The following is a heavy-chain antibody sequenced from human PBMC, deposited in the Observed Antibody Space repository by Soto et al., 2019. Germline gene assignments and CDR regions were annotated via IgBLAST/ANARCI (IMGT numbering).Heavy chain of an antibody. J-gene: IGHJ5*02. CDR2: IHHSGST. Sequence: AETLSLTCCVSGDSIISNNWWNCFRQPPCKGLEWIGEIHHSGSTNYNPSLKSRVTISVDKSKNQFSLKLNSVTAADTAVYYCARARQYCSSSSCYLDPWGQGTLVTVSS. CDR1: GDSIISNNW. D-gene: IGHD2-2*01. CDR3: ARARQYCSSSSCYLDP. V-gene: IGHV4-4*02.